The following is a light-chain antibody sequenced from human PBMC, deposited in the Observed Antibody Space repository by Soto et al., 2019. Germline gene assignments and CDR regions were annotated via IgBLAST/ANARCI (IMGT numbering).Light chain of an antibody. CDR1: QTISSW. Sequence: DIQLTQSPYTLSGSVGDRVTLTCRASQTISSWLAWYQQKSGTAPKLLIYKASTLQSGVPPRFSGSGSGTEFTLTISSLQPDDFATYHCQQYNGYSRTFGQGTKVDIK. V-gene: IGKV1-5*03. J-gene: IGKJ1*01. CDR3: QQYNGYSRT. CDR2: KAS.